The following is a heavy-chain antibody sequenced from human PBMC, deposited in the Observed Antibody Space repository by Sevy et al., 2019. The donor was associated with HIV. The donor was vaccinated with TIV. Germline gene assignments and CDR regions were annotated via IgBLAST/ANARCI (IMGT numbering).Heavy chain of an antibody. CDR1: GGSISSGGYY. V-gene: IGHV4-31*03. Sequence: SETLSLTCTVSGGSISSGGYYRSWIRQYPGKGLEWIGYIYDSGSTYYNPSLKSRVTISVDTSKNQFSLKLSSVTAADTAVYYCARDSSPGLSDSSGYYYYYGMDVWGQGTTVTVSS. CDR2: IYDSGST. CDR3: ARDSSPGLSDSSGYYYYYGMDV. J-gene: IGHJ6*02. D-gene: IGHD3-22*01.